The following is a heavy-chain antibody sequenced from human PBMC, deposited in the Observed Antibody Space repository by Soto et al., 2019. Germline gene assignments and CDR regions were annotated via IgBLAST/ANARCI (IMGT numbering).Heavy chain of an antibody. CDR1: GYTFNTYY. CDR3: VRGLLSYFDY. V-gene: IGHV1-24*01. J-gene: IGHJ4*02. CDR2: FDPEDGET. Sequence: ASVKVSCKPSGYTFNTYYLHWVRQAPGQALEWMGGFDPEDGETTYAQKFQGRVTMTEDTSTDTAYMELSSLRSEDTAVYYCVRGLLSYFDYWGQGTLVTVSS. D-gene: IGHD3-10*01.